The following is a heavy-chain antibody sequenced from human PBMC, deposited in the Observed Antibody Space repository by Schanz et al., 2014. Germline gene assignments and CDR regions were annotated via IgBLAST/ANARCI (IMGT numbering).Heavy chain of an antibody. V-gene: IGHV4-30-4*07. J-gene: IGHJ6*02. CDR3: ARGGRTTYNYYYGMDV. D-gene: IGHD1-1*01. Sequence: QVQLQESGPGLVKPSQTLSLTCAVSGGSISSGGYSWNWIRQPPGKGRGWIVYIYYSGSTYYNPSLKRRVTISITTAKTQFSLKLTSVTAADTAVYYCARGGRTTYNYYYGMDVWGQGTTVTVSS. CDR2: IYYSGST. CDR1: GGSISSGGYS.